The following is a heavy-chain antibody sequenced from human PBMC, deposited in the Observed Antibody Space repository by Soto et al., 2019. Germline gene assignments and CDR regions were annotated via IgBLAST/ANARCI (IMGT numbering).Heavy chain of an antibody. V-gene: IGHV4-59*01. Sequence: SETLSLTCTVSGGSISSYYWSWIRQPPGKGLEWIGYIYYSGSTNYNPSLKGRVTISVDTSKNQFSLKLSSVTAADTAVYYCARVRPLGDTASNWFDPWGQGTLVTVSS. CDR1: GGSISSYY. CDR3: ARVRPLGDTASNWFDP. D-gene: IGHD5-18*01. CDR2: IYYSGST. J-gene: IGHJ5*02.